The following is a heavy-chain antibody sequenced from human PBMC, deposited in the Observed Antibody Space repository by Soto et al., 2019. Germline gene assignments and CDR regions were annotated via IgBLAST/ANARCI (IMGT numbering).Heavy chain of an antibody. CDR3: ARGGPQVVHNWVDP. J-gene: IGHJ5*02. Sequence: GESLKISCKGSGYTFTIYWINWVRQMPGKGLEWMGRIDPTDSYTNYNPSFQGHVTISADKSLSTAYLQWDSLRASDTATYYCARGGPQVVHNWVDPWGQGTLVTVSS. CDR1: GYTFTIYW. CDR2: IDPTDSYT. D-gene: IGHD2-15*01. V-gene: IGHV5-10-1*01.